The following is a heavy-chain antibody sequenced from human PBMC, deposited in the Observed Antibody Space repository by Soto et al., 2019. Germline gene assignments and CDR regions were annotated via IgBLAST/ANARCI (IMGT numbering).Heavy chain of an antibody. CDR2: IGTAGDT. CDR1: GFTVSNYY. J-gene: IGHJ6*02. D-gene: IGHD3-22*01. Sequence: GGSLRLSCAASGFTVSNYYMSWVRQAPGKGLEWVPAIGTAGDTYYPGSVKGRFTISRENAKNSLYLQMNSLRAEDTAVYYCARELHYYDSSGPSPRAGMDVWGQGTTVTVSS. CDR3: ARELHYYDSSGPSPRAGMDV. V-gene: IGHV3-13*01.